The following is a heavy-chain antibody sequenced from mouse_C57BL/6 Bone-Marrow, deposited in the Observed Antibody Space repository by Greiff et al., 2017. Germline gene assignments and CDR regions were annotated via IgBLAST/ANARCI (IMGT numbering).Heavy chain of an antibody. Sequence: EVMLVESGGGLVKPGGSLKLSCAASGFTFSDYGMHWVRQAPEKGLEWVAYISSGSSTIYYADTVKGRFTISRDNAKNTLFLQMTSLRSEDTAMYYCARPAQATSWCAYWGQGTLVTVSA. D-gene: IGHD3-2*02. J-gene: IGHJ3*01. CDR3: ARPAQATSWCAY. V-gene: IGHV5-17*01. CDR1: GFTFSDYG. CDR2: ISSGSSTI.